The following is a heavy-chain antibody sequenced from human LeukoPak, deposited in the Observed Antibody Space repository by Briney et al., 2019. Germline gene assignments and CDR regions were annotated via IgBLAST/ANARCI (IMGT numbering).Heavy chain of an antibody. CDR1: GDSVSSNSAA. V-gene: IGHV6-1*01. Sequence: SQTLSLTCAISGDSVSSNSAAWNWIRQSPSRGLEWLGRTYYRSKWYNDYAVSVKGRITINPDTSENQFSLQLNSVTPEDTAMYYCARGVLASGGLFDYWGQGTLVTVSS. CDR3: ARGVLASGGLFDY. D-gene: IGHD3-3*02. CDR2: TYYRSKWYN. J-gene: IGHJ4*02.